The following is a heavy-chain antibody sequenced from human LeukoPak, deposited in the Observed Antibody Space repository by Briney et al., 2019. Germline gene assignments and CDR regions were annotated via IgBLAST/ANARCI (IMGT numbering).Heavy chain of an antibody. D-gene: IGHD3-3*01. V-gene: IGHV4-34*01. Sequence: KPSETLSLTCAVYGGSFSGYYWSWIRQPPGKGLEWIGEINHSGSTNYNPSLKSRVTISVDTSKNQFSLKLSSVTAADTAVYYCARIDDFWSGYNPIDYWGQGTLVTVSS. CDR1: GGSFSGYY. CDR3: ARIDDFWSGYNPIDY. J-gene: IGHJ4*02. CDR2: INHSGST.